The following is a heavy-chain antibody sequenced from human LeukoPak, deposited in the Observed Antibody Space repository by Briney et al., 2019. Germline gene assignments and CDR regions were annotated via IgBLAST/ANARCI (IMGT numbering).Heavy chain of an antibody. Sequence: GASVKVSCKASGGTFSSYATSWVRQAPGQGLEWMGGIIPIFGTANYAQKFQGRVTITADESTSTAYMELGSLRSEDTAVYYCARVGAAGTKNHDYWGQGTLVTVSS. V-gene: IGHV1-69*13. D-gene: IGHD6-13*01. J-gene: IGHJ4*02. CDR3: ARVGAAGTKNHDY. CDR2: IIPIFGTA. CDR1: GGTFSSYA.